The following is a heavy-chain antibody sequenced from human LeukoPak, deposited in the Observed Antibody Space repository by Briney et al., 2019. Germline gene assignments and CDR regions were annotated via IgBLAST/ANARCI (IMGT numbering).Heavy chain of an antibody. CDR2: IYSGGST. CDR3: ARGGITLR. Sequence: GGSLRLSCAASGFTFSSYSMNWVRQAPGKGLEWVSVIYSGGSTYYADSVKGRFTISRDNSKNTLYLQMNSLRAEDTAVYYCARGGITLRWGQGTLVTVSS. D-gene: IGHD3-10*01. J-gene: IGHJ4*02. V-gene: IGHV3-66*01. CDR1: GFTFSSYS.